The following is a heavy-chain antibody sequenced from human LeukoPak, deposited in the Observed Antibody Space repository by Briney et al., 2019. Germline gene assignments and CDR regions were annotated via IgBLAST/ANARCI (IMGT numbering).Heavy chain of an antibody. CDR3: ARAPSSCAFDI. CDR1: GYTFTSCD. CDR2: MNPNSGNT. D-gene: IGHD6-6*01. Sequence: ASVKVSCKASGYTFTSCDINWVRQATGQGLEWMGWMNPNSGNTGYAQKFQGRVTIARNTSISTAYMELSSLRSEDTAVYYCARAPSSCAFDIWGQGTMVTVSS. V-gene: IGHV1-8*03. J-gene: IGHJ3*02.